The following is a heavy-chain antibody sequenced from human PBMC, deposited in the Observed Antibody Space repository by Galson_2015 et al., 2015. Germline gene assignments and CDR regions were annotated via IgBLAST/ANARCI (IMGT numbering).Heavy chain of an antibody. D-gene: IGHD3-10*01. CDR2: INPSGGST. Sequence: VSCKASGYTFTSYYMHWVRQAPGQGLEWMGIINPSGGSTSYAQKFQGRVTMTRDTSTSTVYMELSSLRSEDTAVYYCAVTYGSGYYYMDVWGKGTTVTVSS. J-gene: IGHJ6*03. CDR3: AVTYGSGYYYMDV. CDR1: GYTFTSYY. V-gene: IGHV1-46*01.